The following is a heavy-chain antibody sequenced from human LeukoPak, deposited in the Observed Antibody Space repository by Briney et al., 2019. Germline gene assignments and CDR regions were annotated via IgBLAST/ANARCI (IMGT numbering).Heavy chain of an antibody. V-gene: IGHV4-59*01. D-gene: IGHD4-23*01. J-gene: IGHJ4*02. CDR1: GFTFSSYA. CDR2: IYYSGST. CDR3: ARILGGNLDY. Sequence: PGGSLRLSCAASGFTFSSYAMSWLRQPPGKGLEWIGYIYYSGSTNYNPSLKSRVTISVDTSKNQFSLKLSSVTAADTAVYYCARILGGNLDYWGQGTLVTVSS.